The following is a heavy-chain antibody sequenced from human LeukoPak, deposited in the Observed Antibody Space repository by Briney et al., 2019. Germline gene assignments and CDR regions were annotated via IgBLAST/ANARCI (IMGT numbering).Heavy chain of an antibody. CDR3: ARDRPWFGAGDYYYGMDV. Sequence: ASVKVSCKASGYTFTSYYMHWVRQAPRQGLEWMGIINPSGGSTSYAQKFQGRVTMTRDTSTSTVYMELSSLRSEDTAVYYCARDRPWFGAGDYYYGMDVWGKGTTVTVSS. CDR1: GYTFTSYY. V-gene: IGHV1-46*01. J-gene: IGHJ6*04. D-gene: IGHD3-10*01. CDR2: INPSGGST.